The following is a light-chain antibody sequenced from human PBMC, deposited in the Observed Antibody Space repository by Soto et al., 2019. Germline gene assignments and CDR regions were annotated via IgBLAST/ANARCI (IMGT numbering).Light chain of an antibody. CDR1: QAITTY. Sequence: DIQMTQSPSSLSASVGDRVTITCRASQAITTYLNWYQQRPGKPPNLLIYAASSLQSGVPSRFSGSGSGADFTLTINSLQPEDFATYYCQQSYIPPWTLGQGTKVDIK. V-gene: IGKV1-39*01. CDR3: QQSYIPPWT. J-gene: IGKJ1*01. CDR2: AAS.